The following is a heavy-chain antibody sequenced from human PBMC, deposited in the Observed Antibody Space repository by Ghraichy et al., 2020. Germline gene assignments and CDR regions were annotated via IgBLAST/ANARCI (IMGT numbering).Heavy chain of an antibody. J-gene: IGHJ6*02. CDR2: INHSGST. V-gene: IGHV4-34*01. Sequence: ETLSLTFAVYGGSFSGYYWSWIRQPPGKGLEWIGEINHSGSTNYNPSLKSRVTVSVDTSMNQFSLKLSSVTAADTAVYYCARGPHNYGMDVWGQGTTVTVSS. CDR3: ARGPHNYGMDV. CDR1: GGSFSGYY.